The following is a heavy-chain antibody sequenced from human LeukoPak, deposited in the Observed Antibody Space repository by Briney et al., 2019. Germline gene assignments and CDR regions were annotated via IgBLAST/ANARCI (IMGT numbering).Heavy chain of an antibody. CDR1: GGSISSSSCY. J-gene: IGHJ3*02. CDR3: ARDAGIITIGRDPFDM. CDR2: IYYSGST. Sequence: PSETLSLTCTVSGGSISSSSCYWGWIRQPPGKGLEWIGSIYYSGSTYYNPSLKSRVTISVDTSKNQFSLKLSSVTAADTAVYYCARDAGIITIGRDPFDMWGQGTMVTVSS. V-gene: IGHV4-39*07. D-gene: IGHD3-10*01.